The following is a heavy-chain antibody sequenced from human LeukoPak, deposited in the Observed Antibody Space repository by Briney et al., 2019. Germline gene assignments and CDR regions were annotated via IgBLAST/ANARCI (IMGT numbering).Heavy chain of an antibody. D-gene: IGHD3-16*01. J-gene: IGHJ6*02. CDR3: ATYSHWVAGDV. V-gene: IGHV3-7*01. CDR1: GFTFSKSW. Sequence: GGSLRLSCAASGFTFSKSWMSWVRQAPGKGLEWVANMNEDGSEKDYVDSVRGRFTISRDNARKSLYLQMSSLRAEDTAVYYCATYSHWVAGDVWGQGTTVTVSS. CDR2: MNEDGSEK.